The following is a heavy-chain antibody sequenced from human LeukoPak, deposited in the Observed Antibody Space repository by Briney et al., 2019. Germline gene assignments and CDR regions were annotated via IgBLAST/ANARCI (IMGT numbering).Heavy chain of an antibody. D-gene: IGHD3-16*01. CDR2: IKRETDGGTT. CDR3: TAGEGFTDFDS. CDR1: GFTFSNAW. J-gene: IGHJ4*02. Sequence: GGSLRLSCAASGFTFSNAWMSWVRQAPGKGLEWVGRIKRETDGGTTAYTAPVKGRFSISRDDSKNTVFLQMSSLKTEDTAVYYCTAGEGFTDFDSWGQGTLVTVSS. V-gene: IGHV3-15*01.